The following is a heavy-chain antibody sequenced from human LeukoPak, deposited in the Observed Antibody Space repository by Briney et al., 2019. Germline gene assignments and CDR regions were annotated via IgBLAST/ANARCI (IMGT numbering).Heavy chain of an antibody. CDR1: SGSISSNY. J-gene: IGHJ4*02. V-gene: IGHV4-59*08. CDR2: IYYSGST. D-gene: IGHD6-19*01. Sequence: SETLSLTCSVSSGSISSNYWSWIRQPPGKGLEWIGYIYYSGSTNYNPSLKSRVTLSVDTSKNQFSLKLSSVTAADTTVYYCARQAFSSGWYVGIKYFDYWGQGTLVTVSS. CDR3: ARQAFSSGWYVGIKYFDY.